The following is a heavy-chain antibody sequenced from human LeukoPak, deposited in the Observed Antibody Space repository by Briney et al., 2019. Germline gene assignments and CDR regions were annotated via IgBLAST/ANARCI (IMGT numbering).Heavy chain of an antibody. D-gene: IGHD3-22*01. CDR2: INPGDSDT. J-gene: IGHJ4*02. Sequence: KNGESLKISCKGSGYSFATYWIGWLRQMPGKGLEWMGIINPGDSDTTYSPSFQGQVTTSADKSISTAYLQWSGLKASDTAMYYCARHPITRYYDSSGDSAAGPDYWGQGTLVTVSS. V-gene: IGHV5-51*01. CDR1: GYSFATYW. CDR3: ARHPITRYYDSSGDSAAGPDY.